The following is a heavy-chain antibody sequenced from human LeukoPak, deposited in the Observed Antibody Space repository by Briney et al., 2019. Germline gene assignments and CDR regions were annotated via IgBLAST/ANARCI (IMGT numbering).Heavy chain of an antibody. CDR1: GFTFSSCS. Sequence: PGGSLRLSCAASGFTFSSCSMNWVRQAPGKGLAWVSSISSSSSYIYYAGSVKGRFTISRDNAKNSLYLQMNSLRAEETAVYYCARDWGELAYFDYWGQGPLVTVS. V-gene: IGHV3-21*01. D-gene: IGHD1-26*01. CDR2: ISSSSSYI. J-gene: IGHJ4*02. CDR3: ARDWGELAYFDY.